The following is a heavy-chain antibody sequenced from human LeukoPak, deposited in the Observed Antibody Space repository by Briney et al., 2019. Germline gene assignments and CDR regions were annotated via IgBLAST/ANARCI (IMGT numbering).Heavy chain of an antibody. CDR1: GFTFSSYN. D-gene: IGHD1-26*01. CDR3: AREPPLSVVGADYYYYGMDV. V-gene: IGHV3-21*01. CDR2: TSTGSTYI. Sequence: GGSLRLSCAASGFTFSSYNMNWVRQAPGKGLEWVSSTSTGSTYIYYADSVKGRFTISRDNAKNSLYLQMNSLRAEDTAVYYCAREPPLSVVGADYYYYGMDVWGQGTTVTVSS. J-gene: IGHJ6*02.